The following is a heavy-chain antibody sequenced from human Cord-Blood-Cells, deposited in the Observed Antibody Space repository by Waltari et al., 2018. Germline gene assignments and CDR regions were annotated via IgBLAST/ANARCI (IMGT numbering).Heavy chain of an antibody. Sequence: QVQLVESGGGVVQPGRSLRLSCAASGFTFSRYGMHWVRQAPGKGLEWVAVISYDGSNKYYADSVKGRFTISRDNSKNTLYLQMNSLRAEDTAVYYCAKDSGWGFDYWGQGTLVTVSS. D-gene: IGHD7-27*01. J-gene: IGHJ4*02. V-gene: IGHV3-30*18. CDR1: GFTFSRYG. CDR2: ISYDGSNK. CDR3: AKDSGWGFDY.